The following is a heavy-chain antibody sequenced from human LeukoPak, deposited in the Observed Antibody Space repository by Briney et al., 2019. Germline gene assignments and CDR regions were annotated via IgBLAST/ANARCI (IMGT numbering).Heavy chain of an antibody. CDR2: ISSSSSYI. Sequence: GGSLRLSCAASGFTFSSYSMNWVRQAPGKGLDWVSSISSSSSYIYYADSVKGRFTISRDNAKNSLYLQMNSLRAEDTAVYYCAREEARFLEWFEAGNYFDYWGQGTLVTVSS. J-gene: IGHJ4*02. D-gene: IGHD3-3*01. V-gene: IGHV3-21*01. CDR1: GFTFSSYS. CDR3: AREEARFLEWFEAGNYFDY.